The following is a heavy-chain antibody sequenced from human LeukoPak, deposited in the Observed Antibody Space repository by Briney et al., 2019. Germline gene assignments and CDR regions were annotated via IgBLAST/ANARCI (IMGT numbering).Heavy chain of an antibody. CDR1: GGSISSYY. CDR2: IYYSGST. D-gene: IGHD3-3*01. CDR3: ARAASIYYDIWSGSPFDP. Sequence: SETLSLTCTVSGGSISSYYWNWIRQPPGKRLEWIGYIYYSGSTNYNPSLKSRLSISLDTSKNQFSLRLTSVTPADTAVYYCARAASIYYDIWSGSPFDPWGQGTLVTVSS. J-gene: IGHJ5*02. V-gene: IGHV4-59*01.